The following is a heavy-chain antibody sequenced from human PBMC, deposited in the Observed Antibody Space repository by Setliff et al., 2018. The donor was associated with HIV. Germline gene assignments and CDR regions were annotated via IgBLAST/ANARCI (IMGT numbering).Heavy chain of an antibody. Sequence: PSETLSLTCAASGYSISSDYYWIWVRQPAGKGLEWIGRIYTTESTNYNPSLKSRVTISVDTSKNQFSLKLSSVTAADTAVFYCASQLDRRGWYRSCYFDYWGQGTLVTVSS. V-gene: IGHV4-4*07. CDR1: GYSISSDYY. CDR2: IYTTEST. CDR3: ASQLDRRGWYRSCYFDY. D-gene: IGHD6-19*01. J-gene: IGHJ4*02.